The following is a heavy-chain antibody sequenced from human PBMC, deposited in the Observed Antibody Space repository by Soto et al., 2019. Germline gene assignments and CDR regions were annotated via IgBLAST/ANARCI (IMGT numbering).Heavy chain of an antibody. CDR3: ARHNGFGYGMDV. Sequence: EVQLVESGGGLVKPGGSLRLSCAASGFTFSSYSMNWVRQAPGKGLEWVSSISSSSSYIYYADSVKGRFTISRDNAKNSLYLQMNSLRAEDTAVYYCARHNGFGYGMDVWGQGTTVTVSS. CDR1: GFTFSSYS. J-gene: IGHJ6*02. V-gene: IGHV3-21*01. D-gene: IGHD3-10*01. CDR2: ISSSSSYI.